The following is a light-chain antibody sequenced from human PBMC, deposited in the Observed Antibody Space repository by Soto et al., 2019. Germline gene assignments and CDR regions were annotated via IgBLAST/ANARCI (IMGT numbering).Light chain of an antibody. CDR1: QSVSNNY. V-gene: IGKV3-20*01. CDR2: GAS. CDR3: QQYGGSPRT. J-gene: IGKJ1*01. Sequence: EIVLTQSPGTLSLSPGERATLSCRASQSVSNNYLAWYQQKPGQAPSLLTYGASNRDTGIPDRFSGSGSGTDFTLTISRLEPEDFAVYYCQQYGGSPRTFGQGTKV.